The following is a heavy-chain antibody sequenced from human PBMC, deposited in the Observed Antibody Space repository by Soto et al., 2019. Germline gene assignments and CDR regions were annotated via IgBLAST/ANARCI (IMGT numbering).Heavy chain of an antibody. CDR2: IYSGGST. J-gene: IGHJ3*02. CDR3: ARVEQWGLDAFDI. D-gene: IGHD6-19*01. CDR1: GFTVSSNY. Sequence: PGGSLRLSCAASGFTVSSNYMSWVRQAPGKGLEWVSIIYSGGSTYYADSVKGRFTISRDNSKNTLYLQMNSLRAEDTAVYYCARVEQWGLDAFDIWGQGTMVTVSS. V-gene: IGHV3-53*01.